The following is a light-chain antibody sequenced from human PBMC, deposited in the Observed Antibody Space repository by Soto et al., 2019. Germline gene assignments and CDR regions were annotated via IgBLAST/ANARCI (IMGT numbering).Light chain of an antibody. CDR2: DAS. CDR1: QDIRSD. J-gene: IGKJ1*01. V-gene: IGKV1-6*01. Sequence: IQMTQSPSSLSASVGDSITVTCRASQDIRSDLGWYQQKPGRAPKLLIYDASSLQGGVPSRFSGSGSGTDFTLTISSLQPEDFATYYCLQDYDYLWTFGQGTKVDI. CDR3: LQDYDYLWT.